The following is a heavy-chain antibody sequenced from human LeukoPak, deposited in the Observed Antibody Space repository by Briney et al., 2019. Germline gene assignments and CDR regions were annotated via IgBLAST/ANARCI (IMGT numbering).Heavy chain of an antibody. CDR2: IYSGGDT. CDR3: TRGPGSTWYPDY. J-gene: IGHJ4*02. Sequence: PGGSLRLSCAASGFTVSSNYMNWVRQAPGKGLEWVSIIYSGGDTYYADSVKGRFTISRDNSKNTLYLQMSSLRAEDTAVYYCTRGPGSTWYPDYWGQGTLVTVSS. CDR1: GFTVSSNY. V-gene: IGHV3-66*02. D-gene: IGHD6-13*01.